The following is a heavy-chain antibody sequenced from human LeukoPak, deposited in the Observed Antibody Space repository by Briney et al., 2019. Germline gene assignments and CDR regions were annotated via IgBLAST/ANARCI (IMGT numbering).Heavy chain of an antibody. CDR3: VRLFRGVRGYFDY. J-gene: IGHJ4*02. CDR1: GFTFSHYA. Sequence: GGSLRLSCVGSGFTFSHYAMAWVRQAPGKGLGWVSTISGTIGDTYYADSVKGRFTISRDNSKDTLSLQMSSLRAEDTAGYFCVRLFRGVRGYFDYWGQGTLVAVSS. D-gene: IGHD3-10*01. V-gene: IGHV3-23*01. CDR2: ISGTIGDT.